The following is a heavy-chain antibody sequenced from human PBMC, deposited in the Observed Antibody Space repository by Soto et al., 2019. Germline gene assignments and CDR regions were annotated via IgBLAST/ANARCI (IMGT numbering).Heavy chain of an antibody. CDR2: MNPNSGNT. D-gene: IGHD6-19*01. CDR1: GYTFTSYD. Sequence: ASVKVSCKASGYTFTSYDINWVRQATGQGLEWMGWMNPNSGNTGYAQKFQGRVTMTRNTSISTAYMELSSLRSEDTAVYYCARGRWEQWLVLISGGTGSFDYWGQGTLVTVSS. CDR3: ARGRWEQWLVLISGGTGSFDY. V-gene: IGHV1-8*01. J-gene: IGHJ4*02.